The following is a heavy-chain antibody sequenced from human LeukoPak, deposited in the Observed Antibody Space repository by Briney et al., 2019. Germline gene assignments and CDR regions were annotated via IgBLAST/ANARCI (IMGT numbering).Heavy chain of an antibody. Sequence: SQTLSLTCTVSGGSISSGGYYWSWIRQHPGKGLEWIGYIYYGGSTYYNPSLKSRVTISVDTSKNQFSLKLSSVTAADTAVYYCARVRQNYDFWSGYYSAYGMDVWGQGTTVTVSS. J-gene: IGHJ6*02. CDR1: GGSISSGGYY. CDR3: ARVRQNYDFWSGYYSAYGMDV. D-gene: IGHD3-3*01. CDR2: IYYGGST. V-gene: IGHV4-31*03.